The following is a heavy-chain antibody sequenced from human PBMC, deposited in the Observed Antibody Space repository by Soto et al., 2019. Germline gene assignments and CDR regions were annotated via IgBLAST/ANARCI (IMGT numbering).Heavy chain of an antibody. CDR3: ARPSSAGTRGNWFDP. J-gene: IGHJ5*02. V-gene: IGHV3-33*01. CDR1: GFTFSSYG. Sequence: QVQLVESGGGVVQPGRSLRLSCAASGFTFSSYGMHWVRQAPGKGLEWVAVIWYDGSNKYYEDSVKGRFTISRDNSKNTLDLQMNSLRAEDTAVYYCARPSSAGTRGNWFDPWGQGTLVTVSS. D-gene: IGHD1-7*01. CDR2: IWYDGSNK.